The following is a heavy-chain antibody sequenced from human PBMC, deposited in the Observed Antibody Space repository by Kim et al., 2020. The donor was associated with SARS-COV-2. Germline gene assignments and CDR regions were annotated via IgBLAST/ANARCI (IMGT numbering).Heavy chain of an antibody. V-gene: IGHV4-4*02. Sequence: SETLSLTCAVSGGSISSSNWWSWVRQPPGKGLEWIGEIYHSGSTNYNPSLKSRVTISVDKSKNQFSLKLSSVTAADTAVYYCARDGPFRSGPDCGGDCYSSYWGQGTLVTVSS. CDR3: ARDGPFRSGPDCGGDCYSSY. CDR2: IYHSGST. CDR1: GGSISSSNW. D-gene: IGHD2-21*02. J-gene: IGHJ4*02.